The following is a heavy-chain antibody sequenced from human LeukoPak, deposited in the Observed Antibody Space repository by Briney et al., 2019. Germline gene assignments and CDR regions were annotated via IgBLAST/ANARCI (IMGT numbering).Heavy chain of an antibody. J-gene: IGHJ3*02. D-gene: IGHD7-27*01. CDR1: GGSISNTAYY. CDR2: LSYSGSP. Sequence: SETQSLTCTVSGGSISNTAYYWGWIRQPPGKGLEWIGSLSYSGSPYYNPSLKSRVTISGGMSKNQFSLKLSSVTAADTAVYYCARRRLNWGAFDIWGQGTMVTVSS. CDR3: ARRRLNWGAFDI. V-gene: IGHV4-39*01.